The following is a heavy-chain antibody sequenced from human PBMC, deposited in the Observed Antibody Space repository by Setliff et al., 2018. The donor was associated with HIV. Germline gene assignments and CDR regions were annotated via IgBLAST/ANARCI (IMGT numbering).Heavy chain of an antibody. D-gene: IGHD3-10*01. J-gene: IGHJ4*02. CDR2: ISAYTANT. CDR1: GYTFTGYY. CDR3: ARVGILLWFGELTEAPLDY. V-gene: IGHV1-18*04. Sequence: ASVKVSCKASGYTFTGYYMHWVRRAPGQGLEWMGWISAYTANTNYAQNLQGRVTLTTDTSTSTAYMELRSLRSDETAVYYCARVGILLWFGELTEAPLDYWGQGTLVTVSS.